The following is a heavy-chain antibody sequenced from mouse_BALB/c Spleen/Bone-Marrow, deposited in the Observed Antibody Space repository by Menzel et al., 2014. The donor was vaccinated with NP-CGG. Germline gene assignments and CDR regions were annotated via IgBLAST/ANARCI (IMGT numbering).Heavy chain of an antibody. CDR3: ARLNYYGNLFV. V-gene: IGHV4-1*02. CDR2: INPDSSTI. D-gene: IGHD1-1*01. Sequence: EVKVVDSGGGLVQPGGSLKLSCAASGFDFSRYWMSRVRQAPGKGLDWIGEINPDSSTINYTPSLKDKFIISRDNAKNTLYLQMSKVRSEDTALYYCARLNYYGNLFVWGAGTTVTVSS. J-gene: IGHJ1*01. CDR1: GFDFSRYW.